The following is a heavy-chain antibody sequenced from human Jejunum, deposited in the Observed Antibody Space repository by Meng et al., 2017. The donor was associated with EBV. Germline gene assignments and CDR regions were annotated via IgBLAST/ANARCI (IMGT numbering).Heavy chain of an antibody. V-gene: IGHV7-4-1*02. CDR1: GYTFTSSG. D-gene: IGHD2-8*02. J-gene: IGHJ5*02. Sequence: QVQLVQSGSELKKPGASVKVSCKASGYTFTSSGINWVRQAPGQGLEWMGWINTNTGYPTYAQDFTGRFVFSLDTSVSTAYLQITSLSTEDNAVYHCARVRPGGGWFDPWGQGTLVTVSS. CDR2: INTNTGYP. CDR3: ARVRPGGGWFDP.